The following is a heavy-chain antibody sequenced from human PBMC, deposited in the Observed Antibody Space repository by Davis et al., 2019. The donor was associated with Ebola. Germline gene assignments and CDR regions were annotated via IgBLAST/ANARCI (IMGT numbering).Heavy chain of an antibody. CDR2: IYYSGST. CDR3: ARRAEYYYYMDV. CDR1: GGSISSGSYY. Sequence: PGGSLRLSCTVSGGSISSGSYYWSWIRQPPGKGLEWIGYIYYSGSTNYNPSLKSRVTISVDTSKNQFSLKLSSVTAADTAVYYCARRAEYYYYMDVWGKGTTVTVSS. J-gene: IGHJ6*03. V-gene: IGHV4-61*01.